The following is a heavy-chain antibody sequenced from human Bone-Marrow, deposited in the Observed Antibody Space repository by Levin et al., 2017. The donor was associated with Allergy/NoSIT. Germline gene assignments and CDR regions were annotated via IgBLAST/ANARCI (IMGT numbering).Heavy chain of an antibody. V-gene: IGHV4-59*01. J-gene: IGHJ4*02. Sequence: SQTLSLTCSVSGDSISSSYWSWIRQPPGKGLEWIGYIYYTGRTNYNPSLKSRVTISVDTSKNQFSLKLSSVTAADTAVYYCARDRYSYGIDYWGQGTLVTVSS. D-gene: IGHD5-18*01. CDR1: GDSISSSY. CDR2: IYYTGRT. CDR3: ARDRYSYGIDY.